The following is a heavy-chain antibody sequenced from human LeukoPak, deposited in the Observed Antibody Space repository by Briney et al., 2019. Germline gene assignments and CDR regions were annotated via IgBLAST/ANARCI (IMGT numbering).Heavy chain of an antibody. CDR2: INPNSGGT. D-gene: IGHD3-10*01. CDR3: ARDRKYYYGSGTPDY. Sequence: ASVTVSCKASGYTFTGYYMHWVRQAPEQGLEWMGWINPNSGGTNYAQKFQGRVTMTRDTSISTAYMELSRLRSDDTAVYYCARDRKYYYGSGTPDYWGQGTLVTVSS. J-gene: IGHJ4*02. CDR1: GYTFTGYY. V-gene: IGHV1-2*02.